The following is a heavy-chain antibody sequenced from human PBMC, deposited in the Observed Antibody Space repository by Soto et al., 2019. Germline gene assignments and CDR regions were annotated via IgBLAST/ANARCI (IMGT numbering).Heavy chain of an antibody. CDR1: GYTFTTYG. D-gene: IGHD3-10*01. V-gene: IGHV1-18*03. CDR3: ARDFFGEGSGESNWLAP. J-gene: IGHJ5*02. Sequence: ETSVKVSCKASGYTFTTYGISWVRQGPGQGLEWMGWIGAYNGNTNSAQNLQGRVTMTTDTSTSTAYMELRSLRSDDMAVYYCARDFFGEGSGESNWLAPGGRGTLVTVSS. CDR2: IGAYNGNT.